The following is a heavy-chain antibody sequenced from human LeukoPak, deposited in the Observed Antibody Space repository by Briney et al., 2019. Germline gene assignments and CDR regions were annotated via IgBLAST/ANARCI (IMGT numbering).Heavy chain of an antibody. CDR1: GGSISSSRYY. V-gene: IGHV4-61*09. Sequence: KASETLSLTCTVSGGSISSSRYYWSWIRQPAGKGLEWIGQVYTSEYTEYNPSLMHRITMSVDTSKNQFSLKLSSVTAADTAVYYCAREITSTSRHFDYWGQGTLVTVSS. J-gene: IGHJ4*02. D-gene: IGHD2-2*01. CDR3: AREITSTSRHFDY. CDR2: VYTSEYT.